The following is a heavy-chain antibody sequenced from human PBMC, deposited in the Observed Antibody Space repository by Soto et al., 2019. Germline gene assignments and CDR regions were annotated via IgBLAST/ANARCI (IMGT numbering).Heavy chain of an antibody. J-gene: IGHJ5*02. CDR3: ARGWRIAVDGTWFDP. Sequence: GASVKVSCKASGGTFSSYAISWVRQAPGQGLEWMGGIIPIFGTANYAQKFQGRVTITADESTSTAYMGPSSLRSEDTAVYYCARGWRIAVDGTWFDPGGQGSLVTVSS. CDR2: IIPIFGTA. CDR1: GGTFSSYA. V-gene: IGHV1-69*13. D-gene: IGHD6-19*01.